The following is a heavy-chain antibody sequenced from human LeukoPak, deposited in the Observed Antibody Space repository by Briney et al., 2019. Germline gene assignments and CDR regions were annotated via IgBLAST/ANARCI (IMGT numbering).Heavy chain of an antibody. Sequence: GESLKISCKGSGYSFTSYWIGWVRQMPGKGLEWMGIIYPGDSDTRYSPSFQGQVTISADKSISTAYLQWSSLKASDTAMYYCARRSYYDSRFLAWFDPWGQGTLVTVSS. CDR2: IYPGDSDT. V-gene: IGHV5-51*01. D-gene: IGHD3-22*01. J-gene: IGHJ5*02. CDR1: GYSFTSYW. CDR3: ARRSYYDSRFLAWFDP.